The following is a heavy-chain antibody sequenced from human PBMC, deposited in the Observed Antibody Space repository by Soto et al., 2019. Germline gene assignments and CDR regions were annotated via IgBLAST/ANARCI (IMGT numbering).Heavy chain of an antibody. D-gene: IGHD2-15*01. CDR1: CGTSIDLGFC. CDR2: INDSGNT. J-gene: IGHJ5*02. Sequence: LSLRYSVACGTSIDLGFCCPLIRQHPGKGLEWIGYINDSGNTYHNPSLKSRVAISLDTSERQFSLRLSSVTAADTAVYYCATYSAYCIATTCTLAWGQGTLVTVSS. V-gene: IGHV4-31*03. CDR3: ATYSAYCIATTCTLA.